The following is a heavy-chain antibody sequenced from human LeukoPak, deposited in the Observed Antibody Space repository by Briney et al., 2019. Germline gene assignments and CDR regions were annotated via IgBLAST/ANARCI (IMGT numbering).Heavy chain of an antibody. CDR1: GFTFSSYS. Sequence: GGSLRLSCAASGFTFSSYSMNWVRQARGRGLGGVSIIYSGGSRYYADSVKGRFSISRDSSKNTLYLQMNSLRAEDTAVYYCARDLNIVVVPDFEASGGPTWGQGTLVTVSS. CDR3: ARDLNIVVVPDFEASGGPT. V-gene: IGHV3-66*01. J-gene: IGHJ5*02. D-gene: IGHD2-2*01. CDR2: IYSGGSR.